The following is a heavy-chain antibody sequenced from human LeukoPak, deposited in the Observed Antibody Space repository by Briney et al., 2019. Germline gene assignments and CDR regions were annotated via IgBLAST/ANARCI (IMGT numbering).Heavy chain of an antibody. D-gene: IGHD1-1*01. Sequence: GGSLRLSSAGYGITVYCIRRDRLGQTPEKGPVWVSRINSDGSRTTYADSVKGRFTISTDNAKNTLYLQMNSLRAEDTAVYYCAKEQLEPSSHPFDHWGQGTLVTVSS. CDR2: INSDGSRT. CDR1: GITVYCIR. V-gene: IGHV3-74*03. CDR3: AKEQLEPSSHPFDH. J-gene: IGHJ5*02.